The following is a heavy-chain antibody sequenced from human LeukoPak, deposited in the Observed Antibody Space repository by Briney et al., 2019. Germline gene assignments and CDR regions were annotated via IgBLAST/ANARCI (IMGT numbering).Heavy chain of an antibody. D-gene: IGHD2-15*01. CDR2: IKTDGSST. J-gene: IGHJ4*02. CDR3: AKWGCSGGSCYPFDY. Sequence: GGSLRLSCAASGFTFSSYWMHWVRQVPGKGLMWVSRIKTDGSSTSYADSVKGRFTISRDNAKNTLYLQMNSLRAEDTAVYYCAKWGCSGGSCYPFDYWGQGTLVTVSS. CDR1: GFTFSSYW. V-gene: IGHV3-74*01.